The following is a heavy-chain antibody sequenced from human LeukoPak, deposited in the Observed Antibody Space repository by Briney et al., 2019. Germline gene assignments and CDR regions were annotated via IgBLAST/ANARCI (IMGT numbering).Heavy chain of an antibody. CDR1: GGTFSSYA. J-gene: IGHJ4*02. CDR2: IIPIFGTA. D-gene: IGHD5-24*01. CDR3: AREQSYGYNYFDY. Sequence: ASVEVSCKASGGTFSSYAISWVRQAPGQGLEWMGGIIPIFGTANYAQKFQGRVTITADESTSTAYMELSSLRSEDTAVYYCAREQSYGYNYFDYWGQGTLVTVSS. V-gene: IGHV1-69*13.